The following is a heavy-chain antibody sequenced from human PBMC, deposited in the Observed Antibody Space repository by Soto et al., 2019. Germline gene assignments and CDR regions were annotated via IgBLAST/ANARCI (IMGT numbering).Heavy chain of an antibody. D-gene: IGHD6-6*01. CDR2: INHSGST. CDR3: ARGSAIAARDAFDI. Sequence: SETLSLTCAVYGGSFSGYYWSWIRQPPGKGLEWIGEINHSGSTNYNPSLKSRVTISVDTSKNQFYLKLSSVTAADTAVYYCARGSAIAARDAFDIWGQGTMVTVSS. V-gene: IGHV4-34*01. CDR1: GGSFSGYY. J-gene: IGHJ3*02.